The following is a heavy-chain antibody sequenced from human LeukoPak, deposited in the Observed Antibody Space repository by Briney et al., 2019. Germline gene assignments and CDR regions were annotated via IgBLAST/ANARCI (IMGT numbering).Heavy chain of an antibody. D-gene: IGHD2-2*01. CDR3: ARHQTDSCSSTSCYPKVHYYYYGMDV. J-gene: IGHJ6*02. CDR1: GGTFSSYA. Sequence: SVKVSCKASGGTFSSYAISWVRQAPGQGLEWMGGIIPIFGTANYAQKFQGRVTITADESTSTAYMELSSLRSEDTAVYYCARHQTDSCSSTSCYPKVHYYYYGMDVWGQGTTVTVSS. V-gene: IGHV1-69*13. CDR2: IIPIFGTA.